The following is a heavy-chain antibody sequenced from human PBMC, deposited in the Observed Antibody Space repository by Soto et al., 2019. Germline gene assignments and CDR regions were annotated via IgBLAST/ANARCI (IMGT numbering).Heavy chain of an antibody. Sequence: WASVKVSCKASGYTFTGYYMHWVRQAPGQGLEWMGWINPNSGGTNYAQKFQGRVTMTRDTSISTAYMELSRLRSDDTAVYYCARVTIAVAGTKSYYYYGMDVWGQGTTVTVSS. CDR2: INPNSGGT. D-gene: IGHD6-19*01. CDR1: GYTFTGYY. V-gene: IGHV1-2*02. J-gene: IGHJ6*02. CDR3: ARVTIAVAGTKSYYYYGMDV.